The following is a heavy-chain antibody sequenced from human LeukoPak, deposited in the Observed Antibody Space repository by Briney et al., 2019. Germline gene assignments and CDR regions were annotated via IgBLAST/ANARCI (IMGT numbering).Heavy chain of an antibody. J-gene: IGHJ3*02. Sequence: PSETLSLTCTVSGGSISSYYWSWIRQPPGKGLEWIGYIYYSGTTNYNPSLRSRVTISVDTSKNQFSLKLSSVTAADTAVYYCARPRGYYQIEAFDIWGQGTMVTVSS. CDR1: GGSISSYY. CDR2: IYYSGTT. D-gene: IGHD3-3*01. CDR3: ARPRGYYQIEAFDI. V-gene: IGHV4-59*08.